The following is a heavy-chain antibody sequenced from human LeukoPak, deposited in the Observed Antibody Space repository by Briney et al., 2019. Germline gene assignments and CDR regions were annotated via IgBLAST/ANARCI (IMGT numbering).Heavy chain of an antibody. Sequence: SENLSLTCTVSGDSINSNYWSWIRQPPGKGLEWIGYIYTRGNTNYNPSLKSRVTISADTSKNQLSLKVSSVTAADTAVYYCVREVGDWLDPWGQGTLVTVSS. CDR1: GDSINSNY. CDR2: IYTRGNT. V-gene: IGHV4-4*09. CDR3: VREVGDWLDP. J-gene: IGHJ5*02.